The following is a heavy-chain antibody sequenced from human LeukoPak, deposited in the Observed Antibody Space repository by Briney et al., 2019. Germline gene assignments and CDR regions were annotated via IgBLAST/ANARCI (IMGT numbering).Heavy chain of an antibody. CDR3: ARDPPTLLCFGESLDY. Sequence: ASVKVSCKASGYTFTSYGISWVRQAPGQGLEWMGWISAYNGNTNYAQKLQGRVTMTTDTSTSTAYMELRSLRSDDTAVYYCARDPPTLLCFGESLDYWGQGTLVTVSS. CDR2: ISAYNGNT. V-gene: IGHV1-18*01. CDR1: GYTFTSYG. D-gene: IGHD3-10*01. J-gene: IGHJ4*02.